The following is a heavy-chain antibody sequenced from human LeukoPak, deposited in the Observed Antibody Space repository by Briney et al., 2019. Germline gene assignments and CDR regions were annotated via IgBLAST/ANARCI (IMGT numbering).Heavy chain of an antibody. CDR1: GGSISSYY. Sequence: PSETLSLTCTVSGGSISSYYWSWIRQPPGKGLEWIGYIYYGGSTNYNPSLKSRVTISVDTSKNQFSLRLSSVTAADTAVYYCARRGSSSGKNNWFDPWGQGTLVTVSS. J-gene: IGHJ5*02. V-gene: IGHV4-59*01. CDR2: IYYGGST. D-gene: IGHD3-10*01. CDR3: ARRGSSSGKNNWFDP.